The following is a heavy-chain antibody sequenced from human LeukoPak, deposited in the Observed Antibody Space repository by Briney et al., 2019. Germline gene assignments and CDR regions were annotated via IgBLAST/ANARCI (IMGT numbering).Heavy chain of an antibody. Sequence: PSETLSLTCAVYGGSFSGYYWSWIRQPPGKGLEWIGEINHSGSTNYNPSLKSRVTISVDTSKNQFSLKLSSVTAADTAVYYCARVRIVVVPAAMVGGNWFDPWGQGTLVTVSS. V-gene: IGHV4-34*01. J-gene: IGHJ5*02. CDR3: ARVRIVVVPAAMVGGNWFDP. CDR2: INHSGST. CDR1: GGSFSGYY. D-gene: IGHD2-2*01.